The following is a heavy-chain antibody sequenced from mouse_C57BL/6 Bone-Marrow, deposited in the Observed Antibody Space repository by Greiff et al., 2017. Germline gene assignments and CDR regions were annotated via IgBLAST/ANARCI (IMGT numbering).Heavy chain of an antibody. CDR1: GYTFPSYG. J-gene: IGHJ3*01. Sequence: VQLVESGAELARPGASVKLSCKASGYTFPSYGISWVKQRTGQGLEWIGEIYPRSGNTYYNEKFKGKATLTSDKSSSTAYMELRRLTSEDSAVYCCARCYDGAYWGQGTLVTVSA. D-gene: IGHD2-12*01. V-gene: IGHV1-81*01. CDR3: ARCYDGAY. CDR2: IYPRSGNT.